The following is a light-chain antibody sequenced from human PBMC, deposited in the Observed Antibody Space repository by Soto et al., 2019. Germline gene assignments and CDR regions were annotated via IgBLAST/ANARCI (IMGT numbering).Light chain of an antibody. V-gene: IGKV3-11*01. Sequence: EIVLTQSPVTLSLSPGERATLSCRASQSVTTFLAWYQQKPGQAPRLLIYDASKRATGIPARFSGSGSGTDFPLTISSLEPEDLAVYYCQQRTNWPLTFGGGTKVEIK. CDR3: QQRTNWPLT. CDR2: DAS. CDR1: QSVTTF. J-gene: IGKJ4*01.